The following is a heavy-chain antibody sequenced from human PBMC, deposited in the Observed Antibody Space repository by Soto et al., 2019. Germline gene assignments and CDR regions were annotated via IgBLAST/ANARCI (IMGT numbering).Heavy chain of an antibody. D-gene: IGHD3-16*01. CDR1: GGSISSGNYY. CDR2: IHHSGST. Sequence: QVQLQESGPGLVKPSQTLSLTCTVSGGSISSGNYYWSWIRQPPGKGLEWIGYIHHSGSTYYNPSLKSQVIISIDTSKNQFSVRLSSVTAADTAVYYCARTYYDFVWGTMNWFDPWGQGTLVTVSS. V-gene: IGHV4-30-4*01. J-gene: IGHJ5*02. CDR3: ARTYYDFVWGTMNWFDP.